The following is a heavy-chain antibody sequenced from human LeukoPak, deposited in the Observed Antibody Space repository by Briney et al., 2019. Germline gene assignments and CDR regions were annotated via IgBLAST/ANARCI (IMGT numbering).Heavy chain of an antibody. Sequence: GGSLRLSCAASGLTFSSYAMSWVPHAPGKGREWVSGISGSGGSTYYADSVKGRFTISRDNSKNTLYLQMNSLRAEDTAVYYCAKGSRFITAAGTGFDYWGQGTLVTVSS. V-gene: IGHV3-23*01. J-gene: IGHJ4*02. CDR3: AKGSRFITAAGTGFDY. D-gene: IGHD6-13*01. CDR1: GLTFSSYA. CDR2: ISGSGGST.